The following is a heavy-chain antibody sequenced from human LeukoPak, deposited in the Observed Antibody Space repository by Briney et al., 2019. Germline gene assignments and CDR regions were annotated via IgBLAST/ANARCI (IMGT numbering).Heavy chain of an antibody. J-gene: IGHJ5*02. CDR2: IYPGDSDT. Sequence: GESLKISCKGSGYSFTSYWIGWVRQMPGKGLEWMGIIYPGDSDTRYSPSFQGQVTISADKSISTAYLQWSSLKASDTAMYYCARQDCSSTSCYVGWFDPWGQGTLVTVSS. V-gene: IGHV5-51*01. CDR1: GYSFTSYW. CDR3: ARQDCSSTSCYVGWFDP. D-gene: IGHD2-2*01.